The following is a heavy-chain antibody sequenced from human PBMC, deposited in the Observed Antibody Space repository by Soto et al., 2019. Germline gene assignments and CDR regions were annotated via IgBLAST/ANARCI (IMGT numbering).Heavy chain of an antibody. Sequence: PGGSLRLSCVASGFSISSYWMHWVRQAPGKGLMWVSRVNNDGSDVNYADSVKGRFTISRDNARNTLYLQMDSLRAEDTAVYCVRGPLDIAVVPAAMVYWGQGTLVTVSS. J-gene: IGHJ4*02. CDR1: GFSISSYW. CDR2: VNNDGSDV. CDR3: VRGPLDIAVVPAAMVY. V-gene: IGHV3-74*01. D-gene: IGHD2-2*03.